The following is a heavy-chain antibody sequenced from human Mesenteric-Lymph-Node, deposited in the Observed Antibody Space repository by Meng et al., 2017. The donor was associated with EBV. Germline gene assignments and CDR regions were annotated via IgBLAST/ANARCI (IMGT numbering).Heavy chain of an antibody. Sequence: QLREWGAEPFNPSAALSPTGAVYGGSFRGYFWSRVRQSPGKGLEWIGYIYDTGNTYYNPSFKSRVTISIDMARNYFFLKLSSVTAADTAVYYCARAWEVVKFDYWGQGTLVTVCS. D-gene: IGHD3-22*01. V-gene: IGHV4-34*01. J-gene: IGHJ4*02. CDR1: GGSFRGYF. CDR2: IYDTGNT. CDR3: ARAWEVVKFDY.